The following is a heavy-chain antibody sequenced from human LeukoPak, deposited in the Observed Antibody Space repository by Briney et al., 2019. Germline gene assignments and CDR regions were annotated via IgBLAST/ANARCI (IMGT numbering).Heavy chain of an antibody. V-gene: IGHV4-59*12. CDR2: IYYSGST. CDR3: ARGQRYYGSGSYNRWFDP. Sequence: PSETLSLTCTVSGGSISTYYWSWIRQPPGKGLEWIGYIYYSGSTNYNPSLKSRVTISVDTSKNQFSLKLSSVTAADTAVYYCARGQRYYGSGSYNRWFDPWGQGTLVTVSS. J-gene: IGHJ5*02. D-gene: IGHD3-10*01. CDR1: GGSISTYY.